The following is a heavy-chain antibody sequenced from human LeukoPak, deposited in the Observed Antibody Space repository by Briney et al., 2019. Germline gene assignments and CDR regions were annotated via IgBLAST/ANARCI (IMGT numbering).Heavy chain of an antibody. D-gene: IGHD3-10*01. CDR3: AREGYYGSGSPPSLYFDY. Sequence: GGSLRLSCAASGFTFRSYVIHWVRQAPGKGLEWVAVTSSDLNVKLYADSVKGRFTISRDNSRSTLYLQMNSLRPEDTAIYYCAREGYYGSGSPPSLYFDYWGQGTLVTVSS. J-gene: IGHJ4*02. CDR1: GFTFRSYV. V-gene: IGHV3-30-3*01. CDR2: TSSDLNVK.